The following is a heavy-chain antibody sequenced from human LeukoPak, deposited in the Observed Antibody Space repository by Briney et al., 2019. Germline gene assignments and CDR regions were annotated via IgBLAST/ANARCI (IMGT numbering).Heavy chain of an antibody. J-gene: IGHJ4*02. Sequence: PSETLSLTCTVSGGSISSGDYYWSWIRQPPGKGLEWIGYIYYSGSTCYNPSLKSRVTISVDTSKNQFSLKLSSVTAADTAVYYCARGRYGSGGYYFDYWGQGTLVTVSS. CDR3: ARGRYGSGGYYFDY. V-gene: IGHV4-30-4*01. CDR1: GGSISSGDYY. CDR2: IYYSGST. D-gene: IGHD3-10*01.